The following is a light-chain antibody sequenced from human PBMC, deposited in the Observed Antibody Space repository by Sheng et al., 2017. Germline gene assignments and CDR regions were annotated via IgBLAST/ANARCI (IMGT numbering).Light chain of an antibody. CDR3: SSYTTRSTVV. CDR2: DVS. V-gene: IGLV2-14*03. CDR1: SSDVGGYNY. Sequence: QSALTQPASVSGSPGQSITISCTGSSSDVGGYNYVSWYQQHPGKAPKLMIYDVSLRPSGISNRFSGSKSGNTAFLTISGLQSEDEADYYCSSYTTRSTVVFGSGTKLTVL. J-gene: IGLJ3*02.